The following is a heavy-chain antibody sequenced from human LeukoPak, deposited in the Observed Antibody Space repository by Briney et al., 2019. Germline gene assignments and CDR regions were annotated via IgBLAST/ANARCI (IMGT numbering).Heavy chain of an antibody. CDR1: GFTFSSYG. V-gene: IGHV3-33*01. CDR3: ARAGDAFDI. J-gene: IGHJ3*02. Sequence: GGSLRLSCAASGFTFSSYGMYWVRQAPGKGLEWVAVIWYDGSGKYYTDSVKGRFTISRDNSKDTLYLQMNSLRAEDTATYYCARAGDAFDIWGQGTLVTVSS. CDR2: IWYDGSGK.